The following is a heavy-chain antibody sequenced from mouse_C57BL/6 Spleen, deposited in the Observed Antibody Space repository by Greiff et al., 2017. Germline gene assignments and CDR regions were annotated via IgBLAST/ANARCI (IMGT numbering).Heavy chain of an antibody. CDR3: ARPALGYYYGSSSYYFDY. CDR1: GFTFSDYG. Sequence: EVKLVESGGGLVKPGGSLKLSCAASGFTFSDYGMHWVRQAPEKGLEWVAYISSGSSTIYYADTVKGRFTISRDNAKNTLFLQMTSLRSEDTAMYYCARPALGYYYGSSSYYFDYWGQGTTLTVSS. CDR2: ISSGSSTI. D-gene: IGHD1-1*01. V-gene: IGHV5-17*01. J-gene: IGHJ2*01.